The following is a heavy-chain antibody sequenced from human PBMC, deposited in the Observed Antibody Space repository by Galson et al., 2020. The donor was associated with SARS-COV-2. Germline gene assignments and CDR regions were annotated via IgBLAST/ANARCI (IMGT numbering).Heavy chain of an antibody. D-gene: IGHD1-1*01. CDR3: ASPFRTTLYYHYYRDG. Sequence: GRSLGLSCVASGFTFNTFSLNWVRHPQGKGLERISYISNTSNSIYYAYSVKGRFTISRDNSKTSVYLQMDSLRAEDTAVYYCASPFRTTLYYHYYRDGWGEEAAVTVSS. V-gene: IGHV3-48*04. CDR1: GFTFNTFS. J-gene: IGHJ6*03. CDR2: ISNTSNSI.